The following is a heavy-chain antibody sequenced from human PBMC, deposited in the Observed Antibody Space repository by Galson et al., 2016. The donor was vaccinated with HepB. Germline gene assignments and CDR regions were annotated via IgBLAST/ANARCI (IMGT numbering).Heavy chain of an antibody. V-gene: IGHV3-30-3*01. Sequence: SLRLSCAGSGFTFSSYAMHWLRQAPGKGLQWVAVISYDGNTKNYGESVEGRFTISRDNSKNTLFLQMNNLRLEDTSVYYCARDRSPVYSNSWYVYWGQGTLVTVSS. CDR1: GFTFSSYA. CDR3: ARDRSPVYSNSWYVY. J-gene: IGHJ4*02. CDR2: ISYDGNTK. D-gene: IGHD6-13*01.